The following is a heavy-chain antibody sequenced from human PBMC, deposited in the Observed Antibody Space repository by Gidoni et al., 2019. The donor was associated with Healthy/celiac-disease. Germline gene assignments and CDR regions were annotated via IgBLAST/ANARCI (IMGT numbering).Heavy chain of an antibody. CDR1: VFTFSSYW. Sequence: EVQLVESGGGLVQPGGSLRLSCAASVFTFSSYWMHWVRQAPGKGLVWVSRINSDGSSTSYADSVKGRFTISRDNAKNTLYLQMNSLRAEDTAVYYCARGELRYFDWLYTHSYYGMDVWGQGTTVTVSS. CDR3: ARGELRYFDWLYTHSYYGMDV. V-gene: IGHV3-74*01. D-gene: IGHD3-9*01. J-gene: IGHJ6*02. CDR2: INSDGSST.